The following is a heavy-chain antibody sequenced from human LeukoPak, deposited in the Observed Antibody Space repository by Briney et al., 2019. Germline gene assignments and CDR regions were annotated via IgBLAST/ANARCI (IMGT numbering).Heavy chain of an antibody. V-gene: IGHV4-30-4*01. CDR1: GGSTSSGDYY. J-gene: IGHJ5*02. D-gene: IGHD3-10*01. Sequence: SETLSLTCTVSGGSTSSGDYYWSWIRQPPGKGLEWIGYIHYSGSTYYNPSLKSRVTISVDTSKNQFSLKLSSVTAADTAVYYCARGSWHGSGSYYSLFGSWGQGTLVTVSS. CDR3: ARGSWHGSGSYYSLFGS. CDR2: IHYSGST.